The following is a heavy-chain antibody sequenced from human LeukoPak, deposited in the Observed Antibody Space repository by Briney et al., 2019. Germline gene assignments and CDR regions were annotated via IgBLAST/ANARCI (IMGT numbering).Heavy chain of an antibody. J-gene: IGHJ5*02. CDR2: ISSSSSYI. CDR1: GFTFSSYS. V-gene: IGHV3-21*01. D-gene: IGHD6-19*01. CDR3: ARVSYSRGPPPRGFDP. Sequence: PGGSLRLSCAASGFTFSSYSMNWVRQAPGKGLKWVSSISSSSSYIYYADSVKGRFTISRDNAKNSLYLQMNSLRAEDTAVYYCARVSYSRGPPPRGFDPWGQGTLVTVSS.